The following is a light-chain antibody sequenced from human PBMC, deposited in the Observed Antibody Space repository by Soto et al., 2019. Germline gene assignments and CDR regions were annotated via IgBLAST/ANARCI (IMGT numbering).Light chain of an antibody. J-gene: IGLJ1*01. Sequence: QSALTQPPSASGSPGQSVTISCTGSRSDVGGYNYVSWYQQHPGKAPKLMIYDVSKRPSGVPNRFSGSKSGNTASLTVSGLQAEDEADYYCSSYAGGNTLYVFGTGTKLTVL. CDR2: DVS. CDR3: SSYAGGNTLYV. V-gene: IGLV2-8*01. CDR1: RSDVGGYNY.